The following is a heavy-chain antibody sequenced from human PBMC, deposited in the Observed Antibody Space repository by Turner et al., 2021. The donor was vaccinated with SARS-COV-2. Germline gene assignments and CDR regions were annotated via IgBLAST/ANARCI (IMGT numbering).Heavy chain of an antibody. V-gene: IGHV1-24*01. Sequence: QVQLVQTGAEVKKPGASGKVSCKVSGCTLTEVSMHWVRQAPGKGLEWIGGFEPKDGETIYAQKFQGRLTMTEDTSTDTAYMELSSLRSGDTAVYYCAAGVAVAGTPSVYYYYYGMDVWGQGTTVTVSS. D-gene: IGHD6-19*01. CDR1: GCTLTEVS. CDR3: AAGVAVAGTPSVYYYYYGMDV. CDR2: FEPKDGET. J-gene: IGHJ6*02.